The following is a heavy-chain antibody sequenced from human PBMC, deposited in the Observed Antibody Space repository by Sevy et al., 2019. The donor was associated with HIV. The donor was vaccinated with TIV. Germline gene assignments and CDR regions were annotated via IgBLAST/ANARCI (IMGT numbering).Heavy chain of an antibody. CDR1: GFTFNKYN. Sequence: GGSLRLSCAASGFTFNKYNMIWVRQAPGKGLEWVSFISSGSNYIYYADSVRGRFTPSRDNAKNSLYLQMNTLRAEDTAVYYCAREGSGRYWGQGTLVTVSS. D-gene: IGHD3-10*01. CDR2: ISSGSNYI. CDR3: AREGSGRY. J-gene: IGHJ4*02. V-gene: IGHV3-21*01.